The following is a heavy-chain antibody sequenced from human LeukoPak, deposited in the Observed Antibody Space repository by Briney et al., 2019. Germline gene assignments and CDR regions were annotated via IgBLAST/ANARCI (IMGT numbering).Heavy chain of an antibody. Sequence: SETLSLTCTVSGGSISSSSYYWGWIRQPPGKGLEWIGSIYYSGSTYYNPSLKSRVTLSVDTSKNQFSLKLSSVTAADTAVYYCAALRASGAYCGGDCYLRGDDYWGQGTLVTVSS. CDR3: AALRASGAYCGGDCYLRGDDY. D-gene: IGHD2-21*01. J-gene: IGHJ4*02. CDR1: GGSISSSSYY. V-gene: IGHV4-39*01. CDR2: IYYSGST.